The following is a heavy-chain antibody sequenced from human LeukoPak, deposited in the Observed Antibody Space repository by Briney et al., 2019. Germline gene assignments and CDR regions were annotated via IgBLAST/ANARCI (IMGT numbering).Heavy chain of an antibody. Sequence: GRSLRLSCAASGFTFSSYGMHWVRQAPGKGLEWVAVISYDGSNKYYADSVKGRFTISRDNSKNTLYLQMNSLRAEDTAVYYCAKDLPMVRGVISYYFDYWGQGTLVTVSS. V-gene: IGHV3-30*18. CDR1: GFTFSSYG. CDR2: ISYDGSNK. J-gene: IGHJ4*02. CDR3: AKDLPMVRGVISYYFDY. D-gene: IGHD3-10*01.